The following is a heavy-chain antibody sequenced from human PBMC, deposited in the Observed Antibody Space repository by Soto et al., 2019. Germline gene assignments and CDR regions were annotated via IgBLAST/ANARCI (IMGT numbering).Heavy chain of an antibody. J-gene: IGHJ4*02. D-gene: IGHD6-19*01. CDR1: GYTFTSYD. Sequence: QVQLVQSGAELKKPGASVKVSCKASGYTFTSYDINWVRQATGQGLEWLGWMNPNSGNTGYAQKCQGRVTMTGNTSIGTAYMELSSLRSEDTAVYYCARAIAVASTGFDYWGQGTLVTVSS. CDR3: ARAIAVASTGFDY. CDR2: MNPNSGNT. V-gene: IGHV1-8*01.